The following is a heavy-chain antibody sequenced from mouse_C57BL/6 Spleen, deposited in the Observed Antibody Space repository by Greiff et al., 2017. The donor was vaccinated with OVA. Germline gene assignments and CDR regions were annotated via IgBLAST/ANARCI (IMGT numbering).Heavy chain of an antibody. CDR1: GYTFTDYY. Sequence: VQLQQSGPELVKPGASVKISCKASGYTFTDYYMNWVKQSHGKSLEWIGDINPNNGGTSYNQKFKGKATLTVDKSSSTAYMELRSLTSEDSAVYYCARYFYDGYPWFAYWGQGTLVTVSA. J-gene: IGHJ3*01. CDR3: ARYFYDGYPWFAY. D-gene: IGHD2-3*01. CDR2: INPNNGGT. V-gene: IGHV1-26*01.